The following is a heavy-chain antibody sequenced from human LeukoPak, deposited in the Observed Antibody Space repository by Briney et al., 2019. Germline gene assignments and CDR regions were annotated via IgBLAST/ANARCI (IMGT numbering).Heavy chain of an antibody. V-gene: IGHV1-69*04. D-gene: IGHD2-2*01. CDR1: GGTFSSYT. J-gene: IGHJ5*02. CDR3: ARESIVPAANNWFDP. CDR2: IIPILGIA. Sequence: SVKVSCKASGGTFSSYTISWVRQAPGQGLEWMGRIIPILGIANYAQKFQGRVTITADKSTSTAYMELSSLRSEDTAVYYCARESIVPAANNWFDPWGQGTLVTVSS.